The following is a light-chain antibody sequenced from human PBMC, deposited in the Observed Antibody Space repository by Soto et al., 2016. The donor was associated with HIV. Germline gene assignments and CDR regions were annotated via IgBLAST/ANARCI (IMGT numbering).Light chain of an antibody. J-gene: IGLJ1*01. V-gene: IGLV3-1*01. CDR1: KLGDKY. Sequence: SYELTQPPSVSVSPGQTASITCSGDKLGDKYACWYQQRPGQSPLLVIYQDNRRPSGIPERFSGSNSGNTATLTISGTQALDEADYYCQAWDTSTAVFGTGTKVHRP. CDR2: QDN. CDR3: QAWDTSTAV.